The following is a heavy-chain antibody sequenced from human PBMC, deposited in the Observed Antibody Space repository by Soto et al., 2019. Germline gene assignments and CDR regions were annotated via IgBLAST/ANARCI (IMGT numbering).Heavy chain of an antibody. CDR3: ARTCAGLRDYYYYYMDV. D-gene: IGHD4-17*01. J-gene: IGHJ6*03. Sequence: SETLSLTCTVSGGSISSSSYYWGWIRQPPGKGLEWIGSIYYSGSTYYNPSLKSRVTISVDTSKNQFSLKLSSVTAADTAVYYCARTCAGLRDYYYYYMDVWGKGTTVTVSS. V-gene: IGHV4-39*07. CDR2: IYYSGST. CDR1: GGSISSSSYY.